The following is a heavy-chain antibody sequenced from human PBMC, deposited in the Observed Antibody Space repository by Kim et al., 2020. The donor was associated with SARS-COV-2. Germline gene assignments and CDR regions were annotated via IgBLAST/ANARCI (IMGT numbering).Heavy chain of an antibody. J-gene: IGHJ6*02. D-gene: IGHD1-26*01. CDR2: IYYSGST. CDR1: GGSVSSGSYY. CDR3: ARVFVVGAKREGYYYYGMDV. V-gene: IGHV4-61*01. Sequence: SETLSLTCTVSGGSVSSGSYYWSWIRQPPGKGLEWIGYIYYSGSTNYNPSLKSRVTISVDTSKNQFSLKLSSVTAADTAVYYCARVFVVGAKREGYYYYGMDVWGQGTTVTVSS.